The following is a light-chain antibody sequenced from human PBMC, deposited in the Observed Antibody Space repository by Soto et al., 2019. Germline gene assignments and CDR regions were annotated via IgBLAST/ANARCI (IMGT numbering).Light chain of an antibody. CDR2: KAS. CDR3: QQYNAYPWT. V-gene: IGKV1-5*03. J-gene: IGKJ1*01. CDR1: QSISSW. Sequence: DIQMTQSPSTLSASVGDRVTITCRASQSISSWLAWYQQKPGKAPKLLSYKASTLESGVPSNFSGSGSGTEFALTISSLQPEDFATYYGQQYNAYPWTFGQGTKVDVK.